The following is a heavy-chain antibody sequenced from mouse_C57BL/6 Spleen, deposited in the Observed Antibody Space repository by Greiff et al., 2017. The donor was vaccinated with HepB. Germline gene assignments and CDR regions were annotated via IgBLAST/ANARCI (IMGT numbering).Heavy chain of an antibody. J-gene: IGHJ2*01. CDR2: ISSGSSTI. Sequence: EVMLVESGGGLVKPGGSLKLSCAASGFTFSDYGMHWVRQAPEKGLEWVAYISSGSSTIYYADTVKGRFTSSRDNAKNTLFLQMTSLRSEDTAMYYCAREDYYGSSYDYWGQGTTLTVSS. V-gene: IGHV5-17*01. CDR3: AREDYYGSSYDY. D-gene: IGHD1-1*01. CDR1: GFTFSDYG.